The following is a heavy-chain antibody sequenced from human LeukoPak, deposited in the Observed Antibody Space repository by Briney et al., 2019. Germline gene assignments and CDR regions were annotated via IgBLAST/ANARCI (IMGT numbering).Heavy chain of an antibody. D-gene: IGHD4-17*01. CDR2: ISYDGSNK. CDR1: GFTFSSYA. V-gene: IGHV3-30*04. J-gene: IGHJ4*02. Sequence: GGSLRLSCAASGFTFSSYAMHWVRQAPGKGLEWVAVISYDGSNKYYADSVKGRFTISRDNSKNTLYLQMNSLRAEDTAVYYCARGLTVTKLDYWGQGTMVTVSS. CDR3: ARGLTVTKLDY.